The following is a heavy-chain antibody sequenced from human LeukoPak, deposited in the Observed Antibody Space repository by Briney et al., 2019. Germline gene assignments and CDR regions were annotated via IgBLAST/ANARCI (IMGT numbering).Heavy chain of an antibody. D-gene: IGHD3-22*01. CDR3: AKDLDSSGLYYFDY. CDR1: GFTFSSYA. Sequence: GGSLRLSCAASGFTFSSYAMGWVRQAPGKGLEWVSAISGSGGSTYYADSVKGQFTISRDNSKNTLYLQMNSLRAEDTAVYYCAKDLDSSGLYYFDYWGQGTLVTVSS. J-gene: IGHJ4*02. V-gene: IGHV3-23*01. CDR2: ISGSGGST.